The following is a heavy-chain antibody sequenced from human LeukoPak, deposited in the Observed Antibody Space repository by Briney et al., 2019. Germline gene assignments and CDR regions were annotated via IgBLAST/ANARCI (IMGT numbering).Heavy chain of an antibody. CDR1: GGTFGSYA. D-gene: IGHD3-3*01. V-gene: IGHV1-69*01. Sequence: GSSVKVSYKASGGTFGSYAISWVRQAPGQGVEWMGGIIPIFSTVNYAQKFQGRVTFTVDESSSPVYMELSSLRSEDTAVYYCATSPYYYFWSGHNGAFDIWGQGTMVIVSS. J-gene: IGHJ3*02. CDR3: ATSPYYYFWSGHNGAFDI. CDR2: IIPIFSTV.